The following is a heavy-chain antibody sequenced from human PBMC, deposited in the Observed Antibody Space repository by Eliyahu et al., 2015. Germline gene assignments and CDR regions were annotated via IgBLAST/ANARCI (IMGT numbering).Heavy chain of an antibody. CDR2: IWYDGSNK. D-gene: IGHD6-6*01. J-gene: IGHJ4*02. V-gene: IGHV3-33*01. CDR3: ARDQGGPGIAAPPMYYFDY. CDR1: GFXFSRSX. Sequence: QVQLVESGGGVVQPGRSLRLSXAASGFXFSRSXMPWVRQAPGKGLEWVAVIWYDGSNKYYADSVKGRFTISRDNSKNTLYLQMNSLRAEDTAVYYCARDQGGPGIAAPPMYYFDYWGQGTLVTVSS.